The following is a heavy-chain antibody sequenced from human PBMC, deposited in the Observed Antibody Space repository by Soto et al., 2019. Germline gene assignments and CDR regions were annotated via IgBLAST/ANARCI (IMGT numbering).Heavy chain of an antibody. J-gene: IGHJ4*02. D-gene: IGHD6-19*01. CDR1: GFTFNSYW. CDR3: ARRIAVAGTYDH. CDR2: IDGDGTTT. V-gene: IGHV3-74*01. Sequence: GGSLRLSCAASGFTFNSYWMHWVRQVPGKGLECVSRIDGDGTTTHYADSEKGRFTISRDNAKNTLYLQMNSLRAEDSAVYLCARRIAVAGTYDHWGQGTLVTVSS.